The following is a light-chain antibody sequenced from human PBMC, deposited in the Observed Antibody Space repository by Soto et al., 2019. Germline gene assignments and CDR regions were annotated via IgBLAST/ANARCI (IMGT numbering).Light chain of an antibody. CDR2: KAS. Sequence: DIQMTKFPSTQSVSVGDRLTITCRASQTISSWLAWYQQKPGKAPKLLIYKASTLKSGVPSRFSGSGSGTEFTLTISSLQPDDFATYYCQHYNRYSEAFGQGTKVDIK. V-gene: IGKV1-5*03. CDR3: QHYNRYSEA. J-gene: IGKJ1*01. CDR1: QTISSW.